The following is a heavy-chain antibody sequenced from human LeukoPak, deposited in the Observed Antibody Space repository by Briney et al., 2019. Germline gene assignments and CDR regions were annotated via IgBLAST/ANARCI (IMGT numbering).Heavy chain of an antibody. Sequence: SETLSLTCTVSGYSISRGYYWGWIRQPAGKGLEWIGRIYTSGSTNYNPSLKSRVTMSVDTSKNQFSLKLSSVTAADTAVYYCARDRGLGSSGWYWGGNWFDPWGQGTLVTVSS. CDR1: GYSISRGYY. V-gene: IGHV4-4*07. J-gene: IGHJ5*02. CDR3: ARDRGLGSSGWYWGGNWFDP. CDR2: IYTSGST. D-gene: IGHD6-19*01.